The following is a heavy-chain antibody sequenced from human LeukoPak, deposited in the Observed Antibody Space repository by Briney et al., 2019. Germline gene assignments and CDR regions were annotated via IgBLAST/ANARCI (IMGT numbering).Heavy chain of an antibody. Sequence: PGGSLRLSCAASGFTFSSYGIHWVRQAPGKGLEWVAFIRYDGGNKYYADSVKGRFIMSRDNSKNTLYLQMNSLRAEDTAVYHCAKEDDHFGSGFDYWGQGTLVTVSS. CDR3: AKEDDHFGSGFDY. D-gene: IGHD3-10*01. CDR2: IRYDGGNK. J-gene: IGHJ4*02. V-gene: IGHV3-30*02. CDR1: GFTFSSYG.